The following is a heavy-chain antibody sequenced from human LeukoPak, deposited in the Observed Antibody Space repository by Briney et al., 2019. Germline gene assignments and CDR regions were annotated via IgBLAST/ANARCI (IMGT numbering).Heavy chain of an antibody. D-gene: IGHD3-3*01. CDR1: GGSISSSSYY. J-gene: IGHJ5*02. V-gene: IGHV4-39*07. CDR2: IYYSGST. Sequence: PSETLSLTCTVSGGSISSSSYYWGWIRQPPGKGLEWIGCIYYSGSTYYNPSLKSRVTISVDTSKNQFSLRLSSVTAADTAVYYCASLITIFGVVMVNWFDPWGQGTLVTVSS. CDR3: ASLITIFGVVMVNWFDP.